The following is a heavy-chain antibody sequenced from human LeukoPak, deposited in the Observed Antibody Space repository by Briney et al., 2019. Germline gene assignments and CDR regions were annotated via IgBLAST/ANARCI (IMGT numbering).Heavy chain of an antibody. D-gene: IGHD3-22*01. CDR2: MNPNSGNT. CDR3: ARGGGIVVTAYYFDY. V-gene: IGHV1-8*01. CDR1: GYTFTSYD. J-gene: IGHJ4*02. Sequence: ASVKVSCKASGYTFTSYDINWVRQATGQGLEWMGWMNPNSGNTGYAQKFQGRVTMTRDTSTSTVYMELSSLRSEDTAVYYCARGGGIVVTAYYFDYWGQGTLVTVSS.